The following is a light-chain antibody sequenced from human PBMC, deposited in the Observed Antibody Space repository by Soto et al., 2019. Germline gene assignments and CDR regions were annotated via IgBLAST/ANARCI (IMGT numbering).Light chain of an antibody. Sequence: DIEMTQLPSSLSASVGDRVTITCRASQSIRSYLNWYQQTPGKAPNLLIYAASTLRSGVPSRFSGSGSGTDFTLTISSLPYEDFATYFCQQSYSYPRTFGHGTKLEI. CDR3: QQSYSYPRT. CDR2: AAS. CDR1: QSIRSY. J-gene: IGKJ2*01. V-gene: IGKV1-39*01.